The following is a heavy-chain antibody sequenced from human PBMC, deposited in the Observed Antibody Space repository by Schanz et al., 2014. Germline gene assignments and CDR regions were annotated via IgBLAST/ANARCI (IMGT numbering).Heavy chain of an antibody. CDR3: VRGGPAYYFDD. V-gene: IGHV3-11*06. J-gene: IGHJ4*02. CDR2: ISDSGTYT. CDR1: GFVFGDYY. Sequence: QVQVVQSGGGLVKPGGSLRLSCAASGFVFGDYYMTWIRQAPGKGLEWLSYISDSGTYTNYADSVKGRFTMSRDNAKNSVFLQMNSLRAEDTAVYYCVRGGPAYYFDDWGQGTLVTVSS.